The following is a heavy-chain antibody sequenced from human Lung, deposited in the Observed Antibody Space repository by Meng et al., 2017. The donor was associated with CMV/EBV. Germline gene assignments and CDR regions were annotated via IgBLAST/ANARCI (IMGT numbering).Heavy chain of an antibody. Sequence: GESLKISCAVSGFTVSSNYMHWVRQAPGKGLEWVSIIYGGTGTYYAVSVEGRFSISRDNSKNKVYLQMDSLSPEDTAVYYWARAGAFLQYFDYWGQGSLVTVSS. V-gene: IGHV3-53*01. CDR3: ARAGAFLQYFDY. D-gene: IGHD4/OR15-4a*01. CDR1: GFTVSSNY. J-gene: IGHJ4*02. CDR2: IYGGTGT.